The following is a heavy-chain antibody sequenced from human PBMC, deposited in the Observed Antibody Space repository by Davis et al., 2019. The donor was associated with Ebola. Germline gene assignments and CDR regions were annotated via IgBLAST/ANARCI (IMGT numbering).Heavy chain of an antibody. V-gene: IGHV4-39*02. CDR1: GGSISSSTYH. J-gene: IGHJ4*02. Sequence: PSETLSLTCTVSGGSISSSTYHWVWVRQPPGKGLEWIGSIFHTGATYYSPSLKSRVTMFVDTSKNQFSLNVYSVTAADTAIYYGATDILSQPRDWGQGTLVTVSS. CDR2: IFHTGAT. CDR3: ATDILSQPRD.